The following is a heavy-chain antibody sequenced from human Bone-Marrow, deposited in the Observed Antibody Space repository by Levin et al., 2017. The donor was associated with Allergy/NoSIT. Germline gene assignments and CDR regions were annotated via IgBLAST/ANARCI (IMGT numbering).Heavy chain of an antibody. V-gene: IGHV3-23*01. CDR3: AKDGVKDYYFYYVDV. J-gene: IGHJ6*03. CDR1: GFTFNTYA. CDR2: ISDVYTT. Sequence: GGSLRLSCVGSGFTFNTYAMNWVRQTPGRGLEWVSAISDVYTTAYADSVKGRFTISRDNSKNTLYLQMDRLRADDTAVYFCAKDGVKDYYFYYVDVWGEGTTVTVSS. D-gene: IGHD2-8*01.